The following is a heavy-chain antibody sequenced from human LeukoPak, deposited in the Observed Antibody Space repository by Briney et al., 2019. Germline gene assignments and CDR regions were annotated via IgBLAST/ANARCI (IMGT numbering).Heavy chain of an antibody. V-gene: IGHV3-7*01. CDR1: GSTFGNYW. CDR2: IRQDGGET. CDR3: ASDKLQGATTGSSFHF. D-gene: IGHD1-26*01. J-gene: IGHJ3*01. Sequence: GGSLTLSCAPSGSTFGNYWMSWVRQAPGRGLEWVATIRQDGGETYYVDSVKGRFNISRDNAKNSLFLQMNSLRADGTAVYYCASDKLQGATTGSSFHFWGRGTMVTVSS.